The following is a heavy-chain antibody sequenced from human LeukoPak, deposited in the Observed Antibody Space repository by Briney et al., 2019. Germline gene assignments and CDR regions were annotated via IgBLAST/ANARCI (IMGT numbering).Heavy chain of an antibody. CDR2: IIPIFGTT. CDR3: ARGVVVVTGSWFDP. J-gene: IGHJ5*02. CDR1: GGTFNSYA. D-gene: IGHD2-21*02. Sequence: ASVKVSCKASGGTFNSYAISWVRQAPGQGLEWMGGIIPIFGTTNYARKFRGRVTLTADKSTRTAYMELSSLRSEDTAVYYCARGVVVVTGSWFDPWGQGTLVTVSS. V-gene: IGHV1-69*06.